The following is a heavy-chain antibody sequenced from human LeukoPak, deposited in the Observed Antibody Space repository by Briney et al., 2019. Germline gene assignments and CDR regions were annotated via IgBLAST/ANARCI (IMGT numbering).Heavy chain of an antibody. CDR1: GFTFSAYA. CDR3: GRDPNGDYIGAFDM. Sequence: GGSLRLSCTASGFTFSAYAMMWVRQAPGKGPEWVSAIRGGGGSEFNADPVKGRFTISRDNSKNTLFLQMNNLRPEDTAVYYCGRDPNGDYIGAFDMWGPGTMVTVSS. V-gene: IGHV3-23*01. CDR2: IRGGGGSE. J-gene: IGHJ3*02. D-gene: IGHD4-17*01.